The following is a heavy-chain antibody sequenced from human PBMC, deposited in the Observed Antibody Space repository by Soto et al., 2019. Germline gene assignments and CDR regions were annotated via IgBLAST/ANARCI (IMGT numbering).Heavy chain of an antibody. V-gene: IGHV3-74*01. CDR3: AREGPGGGATDY. CDR1: GFTFSSYW. J-gene: IGHJ4*02. CDR2: INSDGSST. D-gene: IGHD1-26*01. Sequence: GGSLRLSCAASGFTFSSYWMHWVRQAPGKGLVWVSRINSDGSSTSYADSVKGRFTISRDNAKNTLYLQMNSLRAEDTAVYYCAREGPGGGATDYWGQGTLVTVSS.